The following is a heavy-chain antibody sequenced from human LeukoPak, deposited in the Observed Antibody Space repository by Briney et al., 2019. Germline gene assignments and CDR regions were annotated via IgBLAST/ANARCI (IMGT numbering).Heavy chain of an antibody. Sequence: GGSLRLSCAASGFTFSNAWMSWVRQAPGKGLEWVGRIKSKTDGGTTDYAAPVKGRFTISRDDSKNTLYLQMNSLKTEDTAVYYCTTDYYDSSGYGSHRYCYYMDVWGKGTTVTVSS. CDR1: GFTFSNAW. CDR2: IKSKTDGGTT. J-gene: IGHJ6*03. D-gene: IGHD3-22*01. V-gene: IGHV3-15*01. CDR3: TTDYYDSSGYGSHRYCYYMDV.